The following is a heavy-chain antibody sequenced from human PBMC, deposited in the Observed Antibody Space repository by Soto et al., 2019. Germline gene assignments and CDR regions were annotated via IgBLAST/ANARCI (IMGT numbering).Heavy chain of an antibody. CDR2: ISGSGGST. CDR1: GFTVNAYS. J-gene: IGHJ4*02. V-gene: IGHV3-23*01. D-gene: IGHD5-18*01. Sequence: SPKLSSAASGFTVNAYSRRWVRADQGKGLEWVSAISGSGGSTYYADSVKGRSTISRDNSKNTLYLQMNSLRAEDTAVYYCAKAGGEHSYGPYYFDYWGQGTLVKVSA. CDR3: AKAGGEHSYGPYYFDY.